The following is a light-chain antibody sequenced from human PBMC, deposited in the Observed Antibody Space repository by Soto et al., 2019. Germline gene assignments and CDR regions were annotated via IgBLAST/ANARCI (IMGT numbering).Light chain of an antibody. CDR3: QQSYNSHT. V-gene: IGKV1-39*01. J-gene: IGKJ2*01. CDR2: ATS. Sequence: IPMTQSPSSLSASVGDRVTITCRASQTISNHLNWYQQKPGKAPNLLIYATSTLQSGVPSRFSGSGSETHFTLTIGSLQPEDFATYYCQQSYNSHTFGQGTKLEIK. CDR1: QTISNH.